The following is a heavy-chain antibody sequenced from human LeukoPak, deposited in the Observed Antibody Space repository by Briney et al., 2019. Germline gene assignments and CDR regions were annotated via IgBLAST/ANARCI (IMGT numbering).Heavy chain of an antibody. CDR3: ARDHRGVNDY. CDR2: ISSSNSTI. CDR1: GFTFSSYE. D-gene: IGHD3-10*01. J-gene: IGHJ4*02. Sequence: GGSLRLSCAASGFTFSSYEMNWVRQAPGKGLEGVSYISSSNSTIYYADSVKGRFTISRDNAKNSLYLQMNSLRAEDTAVYYCARDHRGVNDYWGQGTLVTVSS. V-gene: IGHV3-48*03.